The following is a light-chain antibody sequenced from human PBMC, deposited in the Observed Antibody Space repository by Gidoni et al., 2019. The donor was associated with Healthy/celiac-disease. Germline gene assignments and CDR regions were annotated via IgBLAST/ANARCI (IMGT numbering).Light chain of an antibody. CDR2: GNS. V-gene: IGLV1-40*01. Sequence: QSVLTQPPSVSGAPGPRVTISCTGSSSNIGAGYDVHWYQQLPGTAPKLLSYGNSNRPSGVPDRFSGSKSGTSASLAITGLQAEDEADYYCQSYDSSLSHVVFGGGTKLTVL. CDR1: SSNIGAGYD. J-gene: IGLJ2*01. CDR3: QSYDSSLSHVV.